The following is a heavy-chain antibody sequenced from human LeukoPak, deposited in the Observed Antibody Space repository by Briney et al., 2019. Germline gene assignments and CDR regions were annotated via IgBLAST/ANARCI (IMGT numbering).Heavy chain of an antibody. CDR2: INHSGST. CDR1: GGSFSGYY. Sequence: SETLSLTCAVYGGSFSGYYWSWIRQPPGKGLEWIGEINHSGSTNYNPSLKSRVTISVDTSKNQFSLKLSSVTAADTAVYYCAIGLDYGVSSYWGQGTLVTVSS. CDR3: AIGLDYGVSSY. D-gene: IGHD4-17*01. J-gene: IGHJ4*02. V-gene: IGHV4-34*01.